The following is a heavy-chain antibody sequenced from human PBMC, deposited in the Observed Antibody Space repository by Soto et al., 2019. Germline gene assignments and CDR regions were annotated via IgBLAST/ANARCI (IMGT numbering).Heavy chain of an antibody. Sequence: EVQLVESGGGLVRPGRSLRLSCAASGFTFDDNAMHWVRQSPGKGLEWVSGISWNSGTIAYADSVKGRFTISRDNAKNSLYLQMNRLRVKDTALYYCTRDIYLTTTAGGGIDDWGQGTLVTVSS. V-gene: IGHV3-9*01. J-gene: IGHJ4*02. CDR1: GFTFDDNA. CDR3: TRDIYLTTTAGGGIDD. CDR2: ISWNSGTI. D-gene: IGHD3-22*01.